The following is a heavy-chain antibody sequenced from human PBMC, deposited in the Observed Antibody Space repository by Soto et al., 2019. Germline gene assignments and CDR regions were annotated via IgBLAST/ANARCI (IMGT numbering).Heavy chain of an antibody. CDR2: INPETGGT. V-gene: IGHV1-2*02. Sequence: ASVKVSCKASGYTFTGYYVHWAREAPGQGLEWMGWINPETGGTSCAQKFQGRVTLSRDTSINTAYLELSRLRFDDAAVYFCARERYQVISDGMDVWGQGTTVTVSS. J-gene: IGHJ6*02. D-gene: IGHD2-2*01. CDR1: GYTFTGYY. CDR3: ARERYQVISDGMDV.